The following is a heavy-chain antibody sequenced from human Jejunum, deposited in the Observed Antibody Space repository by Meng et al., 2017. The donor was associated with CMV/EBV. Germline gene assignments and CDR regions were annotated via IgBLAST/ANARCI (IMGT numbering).Heavy chain of an antibody. CDR2: ISYDGRNK. CDR1: ELTFSPSL. Sequence: LSCAASELTFSPSLSHWVRQAPGKGLESVAVISYDGRNKYYADSVKGRFTISRDNSKNTLSLQMNSLRVEDTAVYYCARGSMYFDYWGQGILVTVSS. J-gene: IGHJ4*02. D-gene: IGHD2-8*01. V-gene: IGHV3-30*04. CDR3: ARGSMYFDY.